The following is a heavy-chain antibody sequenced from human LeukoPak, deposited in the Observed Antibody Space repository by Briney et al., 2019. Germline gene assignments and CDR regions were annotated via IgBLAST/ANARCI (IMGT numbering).Heavy chain of an antibody. J-gene: IGHJ4*02. V-gene: IGHV4-39*01. CDR3: APTYSYTRGGYDY. CDR2: INYSWHT. Sequence: PSETLSLTCTVSGGSISGSSYHWGWIRQPSGKGLEWIGSINYSWHTYYNPSLESRVTISVDSSKNQFSLKVTSVTAADTALYYCAPTYSYTRGGYDYWGPGTLVTVSS. D-gene: IGHD5-18*01. CDR1: GGSISGSSYH.